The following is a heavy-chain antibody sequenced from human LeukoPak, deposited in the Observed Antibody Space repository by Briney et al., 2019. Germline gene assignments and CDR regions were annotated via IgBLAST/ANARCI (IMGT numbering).Heavy chain of an antibody. J-gene: IGHJ4*02. CDR2: IYDGDRS. Sequence: TGGSLRLSCSASGFTVGSKYMTWVRQAPGKGLELVSIIYDGDRSFYADSVKGRFTISRDRSRNTLHLQMNSLRAEDTAVYYCARADGDSWGQFDYWGQGILVTVSS. D-gene: IGHD4-17*01. V-gene: IGHV3-53*01. CDR1: GFTVGSKY. CDR3: ARADGDSWGQFDY.